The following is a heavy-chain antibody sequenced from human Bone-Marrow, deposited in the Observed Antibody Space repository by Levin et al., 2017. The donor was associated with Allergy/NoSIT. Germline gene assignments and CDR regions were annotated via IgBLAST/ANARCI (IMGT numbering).Heavy chain of an antibody. Sequence: NTSETLSLTCTVAGASIRSDSSYWSWIRQPTGQGLEWIGHISASGTTNANPSLKSRVTISIDTSENQFSLNLSPVTAADTAVYYCARLWTERLGGEWLDAFDLWGQGTTVTVSS. J-gene: IGHJ3*01. CDR2: ISASGTT. CDR1: GASIRSDSSY. CDR3: ARLWTERLGGEWLDAFDL. V-gene: IGHV4-61*09. D-gene: IGHD3-16*01.